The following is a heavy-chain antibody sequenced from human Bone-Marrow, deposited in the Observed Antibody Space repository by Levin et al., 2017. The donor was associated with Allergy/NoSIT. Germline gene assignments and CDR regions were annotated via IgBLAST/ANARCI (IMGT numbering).Heavy chain of an antibody. CDR1: GGSISGYY. D-gene: IGHD6-13*01. J-gene: IGHJ6*02. CDR2: TYYSGSP. Sequence: KASETLSLTCTVSGGSISGYYWTWIRQPPGKGLEWIGSTYYSGSPNYNPSLMSRFTISVDTSKKQFSLSLSSVTAAATAVYYCARQPQLEDNGVDVWGQGTTVTVSS. V-gene: IGHV4-59*08. CDR3: ARQPQLEDNGVDV.